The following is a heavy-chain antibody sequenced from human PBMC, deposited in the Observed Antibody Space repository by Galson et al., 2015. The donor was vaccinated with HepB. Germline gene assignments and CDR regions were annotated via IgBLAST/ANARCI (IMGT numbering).Heavy chain of an antibody. Sequence: SLRLSCAASGFTFSSYWMHWVRQAPGKGLVWVSRINRDGSSTSYADSVKCRFTISRENAKNTLYLHMKSLRAEDTAVYYCARAGDRAFDIWGQGTMVTVSS. CDR2: INRDGSST. CDR1: GFTFSSYW. V-gene: IGHV3-74*01. J-gene: IGHJ3*02. CDR3: ARAGDRAFDI. D-gene: IGHD7-27*01.